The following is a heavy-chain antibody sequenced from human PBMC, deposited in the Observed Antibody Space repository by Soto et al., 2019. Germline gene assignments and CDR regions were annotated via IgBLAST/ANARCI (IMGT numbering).Heavy chain of an antibody. CDR1: GGSVSCGSYY. D-gene: IGHD4-17*01. CDR2: IYYSGST. CDR3: ARAWIYGGKGYLDY. Sequence: LSHTCTVSGGSVSCGSYYWSWIRQPPGKGLEWIGYIYYSGSTNYNPSLKSRVTISVDTSKNQFSLKLSSVTAADTAVYYCARAWIYGGKGYLDYWHQGTLVTVSS. V-gene: IGHV4-61*01. J-gene: IGHJ4*02.